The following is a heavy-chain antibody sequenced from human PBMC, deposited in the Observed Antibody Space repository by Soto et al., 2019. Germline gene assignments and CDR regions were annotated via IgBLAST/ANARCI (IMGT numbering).Heavy chain of an antibody. CDR1: GFTFSSYA. J-gene: IGHJ6*02. D-gene: IGHD3-3*01. CDR3: ANGLWNPSAPPPYYYYGMDV. V-gene: IGHV3-23*01. CDR2: ISGSGGST. Sequence: HPGGSLRLSCAASGFTFSSYAMSWVRQAPGKGLEWVSAISGSGGSTYYADSVKGRFTISRDNSKNTLYLQMNSLRAEDTAVYYCANGLWNPSAPPPYYYYGMDVWGQGTTVTVSS.